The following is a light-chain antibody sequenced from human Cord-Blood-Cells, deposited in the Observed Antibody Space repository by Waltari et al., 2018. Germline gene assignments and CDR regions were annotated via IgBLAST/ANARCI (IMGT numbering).Light chain of an antibody. J-gene: IGKJ4*01. CDR1: QSVSSSY. CDR2: GAS. Sequence: EIELPRSPGTLSLSPGERATLSCRASQSVSSSYLAWYQQKPGQAPRPLIYGASSRATGIPDRCSGSGSGTDFTLTISRLEPEDFAVYYCQQYGSSTLTFGGGTKVEIK. CDR3: QQYGSSTLT. V-gene: IGKV3-20*01.